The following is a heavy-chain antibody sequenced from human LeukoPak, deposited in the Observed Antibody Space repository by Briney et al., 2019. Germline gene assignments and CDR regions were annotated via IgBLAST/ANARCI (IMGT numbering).Heavy chain of an antibody. J-gene: IGHJ3*01. V-gene: IGHV3-21*01. D-gene: IGHD1-14*01. CDR2: ISSSGIYI. Sequence: GGSLRLSCAASGFPINSYTMNWVRQAPGKGLEWVSSISSSGIYIYYADSVKGRFTISRDNSKKSLYLQMNSLRPEDTALYHCAKSRAPTADPDAFDVWGQGTMVTVSS. CDR1: GFPINSYT. CDR3: AKSRAPTADPDAFDV.